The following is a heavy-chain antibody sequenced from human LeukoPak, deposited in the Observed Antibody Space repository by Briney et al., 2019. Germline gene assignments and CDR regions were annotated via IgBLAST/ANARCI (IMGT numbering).Heavy chain of an antibody. V-gene: IGHV4-39*01. J-gene: IGHJ3*02. D-gene: IGHD3-22*01. CDR1: GGSISSSSYY. CDR2: IYYSGST. Sequence: SETLSLTCTVSGGSISSSSYYWGWIRQPPGKGLEWIGSIYYSGSTDYNPSLKSRVTISVDTSKNQFSLKLSSVTAADTAVYYCARNFTRKTNYDTSDRVDAFDIWGQGTMVTVSS. CDR3: ARNFTRKTNYDTSDRVDAFDI.